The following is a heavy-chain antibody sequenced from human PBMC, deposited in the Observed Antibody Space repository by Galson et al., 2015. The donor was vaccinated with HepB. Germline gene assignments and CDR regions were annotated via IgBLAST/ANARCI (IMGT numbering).Heavy chain of an antibody. Sequence: SLRLSCAASGFTFSSYSMNWVRQAPGEGLEWVSYISSSSSTIYYADSVKGRFTISRDNAKNSLYLQMNSLRAEDTAVYYCARGEVGYCSSTSCYEAFDIWGQGTMVTVSS. J-gene: IGHJ3*02. CDR2: ISSSSSTI. D-gene: IGHD2-2*01. V-gene: IGHV3-48*04. CDR1: GFTFSSYS. CDR3: ARGEVGYCSSTSCYEAFDI.